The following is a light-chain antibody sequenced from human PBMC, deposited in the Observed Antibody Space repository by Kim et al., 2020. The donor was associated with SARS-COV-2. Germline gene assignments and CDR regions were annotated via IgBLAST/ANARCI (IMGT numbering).Light chain of an antibody. Sequence: EIVLTQSPGTLSLSPGERATLSCRASQTVNSNSLAWYQQKPGQPPRLLIYAASTRATGVPDRFSGSGSGTDFTLTITRLEPGDFAVFYCQQYSPSRWTFGQGTKVDIK. J-gene: IGKJ1*01. CDR3: QQYSPSRWT. V-gene: IGKV3-20*01. CDR2: AAS. CDR1: QTVNSNS.